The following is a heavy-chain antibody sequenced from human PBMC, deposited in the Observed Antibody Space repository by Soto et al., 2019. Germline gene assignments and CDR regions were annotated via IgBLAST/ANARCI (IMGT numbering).Heavy chain of an antibody. Sequence: GGSLRLSCAASGFTFSSYGMHWVRQAPGKGLEWVAVISYDGSNKYYADSVKGRFTISRDNSKNTLYLQMNSLRAEDTAVYYCAKDRYCISTSCRNWFDPWGQGTLVTVSS. CDR2: ISYDGSNK. CDR1: GFTFSSYG. J-gene: IGHJ5*02. CDR3: AKDRYCISTSCRNWFDP. V-gene: IGHV3-30*18. D-gene: IGHD2-2*01.